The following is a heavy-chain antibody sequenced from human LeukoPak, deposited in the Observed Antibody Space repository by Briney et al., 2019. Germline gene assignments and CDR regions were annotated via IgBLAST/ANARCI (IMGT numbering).Heavy chain of an antibody. CDR1: GASLNDYY. D-gene: IGHD5-18*01. V-gene: IGHV4-59*01. CDR3: ARSRYGVAPQSDF. J-gene: IGHJ4*02. CDR2: VYSSGST. Sequence: SETLSLTCTVCGASLNDYYWRWIRQPPGKGLEWIGYVYSSGSTSYNPSPKSRVTISIDTSKNQFSLKLRSVTAADTAVYFCARSRYGVAPQSDFWVQGALVTVSP.